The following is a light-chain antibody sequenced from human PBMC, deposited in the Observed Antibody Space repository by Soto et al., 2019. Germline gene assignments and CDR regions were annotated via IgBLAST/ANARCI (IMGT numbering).Light chain of an antibody. CDR1: QSLAFRDGNIY. Sequence: DIVLTQTPLSLVVTLGQPASISCKSSQSLAFRDGNIYLNWLQQRPGQPPRLLIYKTSNRFSGVPDSFRGSGAGTELTLKISKVEAEDVGVYYCVEAALLPHAFGKGTKVEIK. CDR3: VEAALLPHA. CDR2: KTS. J-gene: IGKJ1*01. V-gene: IGKV2-24*01.